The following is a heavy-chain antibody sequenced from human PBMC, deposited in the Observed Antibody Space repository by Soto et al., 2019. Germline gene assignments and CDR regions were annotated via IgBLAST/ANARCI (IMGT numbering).Heavy chain of an antibody. CDR2: IYYSGST. J-gene: IGHJ5*02. V-gene: IGHV4-31*03. D-gene: IGHD4-17*01. CDR1: GGSISSGGYY. Sequence: PSETLSLTCTVSGGSISSGGYYWSWIRQHPGKGLEWIGYIYYSGSTYYNPSLKSRVTISVDTSKNRFSLKLSSVTAADTAVYYCARDGSDYGDYPGLFDPCGQGTLVTVSS. CDR3: ARDGSDYGDYPGLFDP.